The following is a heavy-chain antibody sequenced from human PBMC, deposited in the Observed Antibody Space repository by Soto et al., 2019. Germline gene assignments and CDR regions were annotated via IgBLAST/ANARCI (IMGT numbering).Heavy chain of an antibody. CDR3: AREGYGMDV. J-gene: IGHJ6*02. CDR2: IYSGGFT. Sequence: GGSLRLSCAASGFPFSTNFMDWVRQAPGKGLEWVSVIYSGGFTYYADSVKGRFTISRDTSRNTVYLQMNSLRAEDTAVYYCAREGYGMDVWGQGTTVTAP. V-gene: IGHV3-53*01. CDR1: GFPFSTNF.